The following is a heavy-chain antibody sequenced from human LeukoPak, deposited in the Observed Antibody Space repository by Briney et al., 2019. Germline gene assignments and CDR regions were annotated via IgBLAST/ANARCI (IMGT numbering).Heavy chain of an antibody. CDR2: IYYSRST. CDR1: GFTFEDYA. CDR3: ARHDDIAVFRNGLDV. J-gene: IGHJ6*02. D-gene: IGHD6-19*01. Sequence: PGGSLRLSCAASGFTFEDYAMNWVRQPPGKGLEWIGYIYYSRSTLYNPSLKSRVTISIDTSKNQLSLKVNSVTAADTAVYYCARHDDIAVFRNGLDVWGQGTTVTVSS. V-gene: IGHV4-59*08.